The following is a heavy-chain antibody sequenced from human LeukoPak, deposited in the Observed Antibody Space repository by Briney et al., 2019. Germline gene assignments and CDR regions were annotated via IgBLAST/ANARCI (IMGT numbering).Heavy chain of an antibody. CDR3: ARLGQVSSNYYYMDV. CDR2: IYYGGSA. Sequence: SDTLSLTCTVSGGSISSYYWSWIRQPPGQGLEWIGYIYYGGSANYNPSLQSRVTISVDTSKNQFSLKLGSVTAADTAVYYCARLGQVSSNYYYMDVWGKGTTVTVSS. D-gene: IGHD3-16*01. J-gene: IGHJ6*03. CDR1: GGSISSYY. V-gene: IGHV4-59*07.